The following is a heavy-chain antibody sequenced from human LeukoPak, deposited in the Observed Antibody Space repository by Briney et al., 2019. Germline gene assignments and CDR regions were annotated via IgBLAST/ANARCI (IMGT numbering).Heavy chain of an antibody. Sequence: SETLSLTCTVSGGSISSSSYYWGWIRQPPGKGLEWIGSIYYSGSIYYNPSLKSRVTISVDTSKNQFSLKLSSVTAADTAVYYCAVGGGFGSSSDYWGQGTLVTVSS. CDR2: IYYSGSI. CDR1: GGSISSSSYY. V-gene: IGHV4-39*01. CDR3: AVGGGFGSSSDY. D-gene: IGHD6-6*01. J-gene: IGHJ4*02.